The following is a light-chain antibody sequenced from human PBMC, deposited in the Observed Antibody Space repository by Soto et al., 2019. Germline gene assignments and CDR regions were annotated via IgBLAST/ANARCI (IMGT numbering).Light chain of an antibody. CDR2: KAS. Sequence: DIQMTQSPSTLSASVGDRVTITCRASQTIDSWLAWYQQRPGKPPNLLIYKASTLASGVPSRFSGSGSGTEFTITINSLQPDDFATYYCQQYHIYSGTFGQGTKVEI. CDR3: QQYHIYSGT. V-gene: IGKV1-5*03. J-gene: IGKJ1*01. CDR1: QTIDSW.